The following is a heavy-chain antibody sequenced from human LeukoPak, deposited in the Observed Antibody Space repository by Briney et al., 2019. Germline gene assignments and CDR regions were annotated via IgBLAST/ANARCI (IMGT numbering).Heavy chain of an antibody. CDR2: INYTGDT. V-gene: IGHV4-34*01. CDR1: GGSFSGYY. J-gene: IGHJ4*02. CDR3: ARGLGYYDD. Sequence: SETLSLTCAVYGGSFSGYYWSWIRLPPGKGLEWIGEINYTGDTSYNPSLKRRLSISKDTSKNQFSLKLSSVTAADTAVYYCARGLGYYDDWGQGTLVTVSS.